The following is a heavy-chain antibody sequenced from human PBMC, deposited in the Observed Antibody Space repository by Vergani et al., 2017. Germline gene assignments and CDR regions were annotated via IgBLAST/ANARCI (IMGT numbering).Heavy chain of an antibody. Sequence: QEQLVQSGSELKKPGASVKVSCKASGYSFNNYAIHWVRQAPGQGLEWMGWINPTTGNPTYARALTGRFVFSLDTSISTAYLQIGSLKSEDTAVYFCARARRCRLAVGATDSWGQGTLLTVSS. CDR3: ARARRCRLAVGATDS. D-gene: IGHD6-19*01. CDR2: INPTTGNP. J-gene: IGHJ4*02. CDR1: GYSFNNYA. V-gene: IGHV7-4-1*01.